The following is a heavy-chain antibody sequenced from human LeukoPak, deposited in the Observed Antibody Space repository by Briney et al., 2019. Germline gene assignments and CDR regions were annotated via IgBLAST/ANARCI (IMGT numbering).Heavy chain of an antibody. Sequence: SETLSLTYAVSGGSISSGGYSWSWIRQPPGKGLEWIGYIYHSGSTYYNPSLKSRVTISVDRSKNQFSLKLSSVTAADTAVYYCARAGDYYGVIDYWGQGTLVTVSS. D-gene: IGHD4-17*01. V-gene: IGHV4-30-2*01. J-gene: IGHJ4*02. CDR3: ARAGDYYGVIDY. CDR1: GGSISSGGYS. CDR2: IYHSGST.